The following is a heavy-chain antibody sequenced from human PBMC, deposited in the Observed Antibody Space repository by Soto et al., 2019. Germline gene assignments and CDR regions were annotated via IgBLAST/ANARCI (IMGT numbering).Heavy chain of an antibody. Sequence: ASVKVSCKASGYTFTSYGISWVRQAPGQGLEWMGWISAYNGNTNYAQKLQGRVTMTTDTSTSTAYMELRSLRSDDTAVYYCARDLERYNWNYERRPNPSDYWGQGTLVTVSS. J-gene: IGHJ4*02. CDR1: GYTFTSYG. CDR3: ARDLERYNWNYERRPNPSDY. D-gene: IGHD1-7*01. V-gene: IGHV1-18*01. CDR2: ISAYNGNT.